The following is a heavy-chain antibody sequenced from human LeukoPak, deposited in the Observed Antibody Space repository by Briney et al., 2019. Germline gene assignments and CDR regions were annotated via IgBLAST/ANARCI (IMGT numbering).Heavy chain of an antibody. Sequence: GGSLRLSCAASGFTFSNYDMHWVRQAPGKGLEGVTFIRYDGSNKYYADSVKGRFTISRDNSKNTLYLQMNSLRAEDTAVYYCAKGGDDSIDYWGQGTLVTASS. V-gene: IGHV3-30*02. D-gene: IGHD3-10*01. J-gene: IGHJ4*02. CDR1: GFTFSNYD. CDR3: AKGGDDSIDY. CDR2: IRYDGSNK.